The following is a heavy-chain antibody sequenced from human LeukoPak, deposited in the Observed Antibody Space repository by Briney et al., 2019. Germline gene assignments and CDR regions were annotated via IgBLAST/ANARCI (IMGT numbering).Heavy chain of an antibody. D-gene: IGHD1-26*01. J-gene: IGHJ5*02. CDR3: ARDWETIVGATRFDP. CDR2: ISSSSSYI. V-gene: IGHV3-21*01. CDR1: GFTFSSYS. Sequence: PGGSLRLPCAASGFTFSSYSMNWVRQAPGKGLEWISSISSSSSYIYYADSVKGRFTISRDNAKNSLYLQMNSLRAEDTAVYYCARDWETIVGATRFDPWGQGTLVTVSS.